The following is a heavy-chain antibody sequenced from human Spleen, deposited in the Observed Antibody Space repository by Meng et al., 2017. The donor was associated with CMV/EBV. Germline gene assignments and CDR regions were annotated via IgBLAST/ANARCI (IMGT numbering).Heavy chain of an antibody. J-gene: IGHJ4*02. D-gene: IGHD4-23*01. Sequence: GESLKISCAASGFTFSSYEMNWVRQAPGKGLEWVSYISSSGSTIYYADSVKGRFTISRDNAKNSLYLQMNSLKTEDTAVYYCVKPSTVKTPGDYWGQGTLVTVSS. CDR3: VKPSTVKTPGDY. CDR1: GFTFSSYE. CDR2: ISSSGSTI. V-gene: IGHV3-48*03.